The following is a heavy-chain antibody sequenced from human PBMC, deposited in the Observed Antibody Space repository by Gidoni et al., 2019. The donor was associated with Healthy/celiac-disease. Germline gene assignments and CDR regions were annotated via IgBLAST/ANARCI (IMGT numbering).Heavy chain of an antibody. D-gene: IGHD6-19*01. J-gene: IGHJ4*02. CDR2: IYWDDDK. CDR3: AHRRGEQWLVPPDFDY. Sequence: QITLQESGPTLVKPTQTLTPTCTFSGFSLSPSGVSVGWIRQPPGKALEWLALIYWDDDKRYSPSLKSRLTSTKDTSKNQVVLTMTNMDPVDTATYYCAHRRGEQWLVPPDFDYWGQGTLVTVSS. V-gene: IGHV2-5*02. CDR1: GFSLSPSGVS.